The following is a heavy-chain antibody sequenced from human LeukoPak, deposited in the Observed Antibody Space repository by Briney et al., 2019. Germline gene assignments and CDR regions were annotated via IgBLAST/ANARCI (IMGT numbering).Heavy chain of an antibody. Sequence: PSETLSLTCAVYGGSFSGYYWSWIRQPPGKGLEWIREINHSGSTNYNPSLKSRVTKSVDTSKNQFSLKLSSVTAADTAVYYCARDDIITGTTGYFDYWGQGTPVTVSS. D-gene: IGHD1-14*01. CDR1: GGSFSGYY. CDR2: INHSGST. V-gene: IGHV4-34*01. CDR3: ARDDIITGTTGYFDY. J-gene: IGHJ4*02.